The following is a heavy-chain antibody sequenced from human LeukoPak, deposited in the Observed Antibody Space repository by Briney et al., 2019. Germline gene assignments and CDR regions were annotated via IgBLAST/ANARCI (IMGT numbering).Heavy chain of an antibody. CDR1: GGSISNSNDY. D-gene: IGHD1-20*01. V-gene: IGHV4-39*07. CDR2: IYYSGSI. CDR3: ARDGGSNNYWFDT. J-gene: IGHJ5*02. Sequence: SETLSLTCTVSGGSISNSNDYWAWIRQPPGKGLEWIGSIYYSGSIHYNPSLRSRVTISVDTSKNQFSLKLTSVTVADTAVYYCARDGGSNNYWFDTWGQGTLVTVSS.